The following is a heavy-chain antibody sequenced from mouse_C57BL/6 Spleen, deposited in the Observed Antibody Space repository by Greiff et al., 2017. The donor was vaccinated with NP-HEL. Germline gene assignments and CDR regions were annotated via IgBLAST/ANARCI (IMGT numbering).Heavy chain of an antibody. D-gene: IGHD4-1*01. J-gene: IGHJ3*01. CDR2: IRNKANGYTT. Sequence: EVKLMESGGGLVQPGGSLSLSCAASGFTFTAYYMSWVRQPPGKALEWLGFIRNKANGYTTEYSASVKGRFTISRDNSQSILYLQMNPLRAEDSATYYCARSELGGFAYWGQGTLVTVSA. CDR1: GFTFTAYY. V-gene: IGHV7-3*01. CDR3: ARSELGGFAY.